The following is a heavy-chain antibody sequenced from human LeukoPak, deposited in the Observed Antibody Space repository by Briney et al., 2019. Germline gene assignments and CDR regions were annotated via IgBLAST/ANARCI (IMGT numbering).Heavy chain of an antibody. Sequence: GGSLRPSCAASGFTFGSYWMHWVRQAPGKGLVWVSRINTDGGDTIYADSVKGRFTISRDNAKNTLFLQMNSLRAEDTAVYYCARDEKIVGASGQDYWGQGTLVTVSS. V-gene: IGHV3-74*01. D-gene: IGHD1-26*01. CDR2: INTDGGDT. CDR3: ARDEKIVGASGQDY. CDR1: GFTFGSYW. J-gene: IGHJ4*02.